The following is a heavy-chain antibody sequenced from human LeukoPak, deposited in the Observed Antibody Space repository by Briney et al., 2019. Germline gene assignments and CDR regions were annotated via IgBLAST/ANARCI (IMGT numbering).Heavy chain of an antibody. CDR3: ARPLQGIVGATGFDY. D-gene: IGHD1-26*01. J-gene: IGHJ4*02. CDR2: IYPSDSDT. CDR1: EYRFATYW. Sequence: GESLKISCQGSEYRFATYWIAWLRQMPGKGLEWMGIIYPSDSDTRYSPSFQGQVTISADKSIKTAYLQWSSLKASDTAMYYCARPLQGIVGATGFDYWGQGTLVTVSS. V-gene: IGHV5-51*01.